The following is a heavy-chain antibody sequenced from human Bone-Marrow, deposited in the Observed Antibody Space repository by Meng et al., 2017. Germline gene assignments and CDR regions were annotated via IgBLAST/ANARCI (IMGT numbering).Heavy chain of an antibody. V-gene: IGHV3-15*01. CDR3: TTLGASDY. CDR2: IKRKTDGGKI. CDR1: GFTFSNAW. D-gene: IGHD1-26*01. Sequence: EVQLLVSGGGLLKAGRYLRLSCAVCGFTFSNAWMSWVRQAPGKGLEWVGCIKRKTDGGKIEYAAPVKGRFIISRDDSKNTLYLQMNSLKTEDTAVYYCTTLGASDYWGQGTLVTVSS. J-gene: IGHJ4*02.